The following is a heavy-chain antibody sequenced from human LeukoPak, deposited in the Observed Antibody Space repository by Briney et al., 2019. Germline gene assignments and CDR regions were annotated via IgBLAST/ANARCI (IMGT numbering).Heavy chain of an antibody. V-gene: IGHV3-48*02. CDR3: ARDVVYDSSGYAFDI. CDR2: ISSRSDSI. Sequence: PGGSLRLSCAASGFTFSSYGMNWVRQAPGKRLEWVSYISSRSDSIYYADSVKGRFTISRDNAENSLYLQMNSLRDEDTAVYYCARDVVYDSSGYAFDIWGQGTMVTVSS. J-gene: IGHJ3*02. D-gene: IGHD3-22*01. CDR1: GFTFSSYG.